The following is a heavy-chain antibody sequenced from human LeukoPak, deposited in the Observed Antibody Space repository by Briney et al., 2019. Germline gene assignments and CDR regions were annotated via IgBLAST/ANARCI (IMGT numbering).Heavy chain of an antibody. CDR3: TKGRGRTTSCYDY. J-gene: IGHJ4*02. CDR2: NSSSGGST. D-gene: IGHD2-2*01. V-gene: IGHV3-23*01. CDR1: GFTFSSSA. Sequence: PGGSLRLSCAASGFTFSSSAMSWVRQVPGKGLEWVSGNSSSGGSTYYADSVKGRFTISRDNSKNMLYLQMNSLRAEDTAVYYCTKGRGRTTSCYDYWGQGTLVTVSS.